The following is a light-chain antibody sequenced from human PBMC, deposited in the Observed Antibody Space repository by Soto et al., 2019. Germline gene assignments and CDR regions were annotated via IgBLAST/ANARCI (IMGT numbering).Light chain of an antibody. CDR1: SSDVGAYNY. Sequence: QSALTQPASVSGSPGQSITISCTGTSSDVGAYNYVSWYQQSPGKAPQLLIYEVXXRPSXVXXRFXGSRSGSTASLTISGLQAEDEAXXYCSSYTTNSTGGYVFGTGTKVTVL. J-gene: IGLJ1*01. CDR2: EVX. V-gene: IGLV2-14*01. CDR3: SSYTTNSTGGYV.